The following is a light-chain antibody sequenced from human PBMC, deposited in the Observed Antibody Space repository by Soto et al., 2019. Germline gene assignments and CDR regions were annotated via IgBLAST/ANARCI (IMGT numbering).Light chain of an antibody. V-gene: IGKV3-20*01. CDR1: HIVSSSY. Sequence: EIVLTQSPGTLSLSPGVRATLSCSASHIVSSSYLAWYQQKPGQAPRLLIYGASIRAAGFPARFSGSGSGTDFTLTISSLQSEDFAVYYCQQYDNWPWTFGQGTKVDNK. CDR3: QQYDNWPWT. J-gene: IGKJ1*01. CDR2: GAS.